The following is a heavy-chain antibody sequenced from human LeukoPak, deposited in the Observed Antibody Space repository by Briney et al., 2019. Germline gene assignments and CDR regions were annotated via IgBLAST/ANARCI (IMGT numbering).Heavy chain of an antibody. V-gene: IGHV1-69*10. CDR2: VIPFFDIA. CDR3: ARDHREGMGATAFDY. Sequence: ASVNLSCKASGGTFSTNGFTWVRQAPGQGLGWMGWVIPFFDIADYAQKFRDRVTITADKSTSTAYMGLRSLTSEDTAVYYCARDHREGMGATAFDYWGQGTLVTVSS. D-gene: IGHD1-26*01. CDR1: GGTFSTNG. J-gene: IGHJ4*02.